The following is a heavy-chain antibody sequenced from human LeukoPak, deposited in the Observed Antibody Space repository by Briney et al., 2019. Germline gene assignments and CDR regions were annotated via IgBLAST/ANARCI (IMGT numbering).Heavy chain of an antibody. J-gene: IGHJ5*02. CDR3: ARSGGLRWYLFDP. Sequence: PSETLSLTCTVSGGSISSYYWSWIRQPPGKGLEWIGYIYYSGSTNYNPSLKSRVTISVDTSKNQFSLKPSSVTAADTAVYYCARSGGLRWYLFDPWGQGTLVTVSS. CDR1: GGSISSYY. CDR2: IYYSGST. V-gene: IGHV4-59*01. D-gene: IGHD4-23*01.